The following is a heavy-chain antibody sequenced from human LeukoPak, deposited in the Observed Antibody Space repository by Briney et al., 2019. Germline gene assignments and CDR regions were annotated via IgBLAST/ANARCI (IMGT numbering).Heavy chain of an antibody. V-gene: IGHV4-30-4*08. D-gene: IGHD4-17*01. J-gene: IGHJ4*02. Sequence: LRLSCAVSGFTYSIYAMSWIRQPPGKGLEWIGYIYYSGSTYYNPSLKSRVTISVDTSKNQFSLKLSSVTAADTAVYYCARDSGNYGDFDYWGQGTLVTVSS. CDR2: IYYSGST. CDR3: ARDSGNYGDFDY. CDR1: GFTYSIYA.